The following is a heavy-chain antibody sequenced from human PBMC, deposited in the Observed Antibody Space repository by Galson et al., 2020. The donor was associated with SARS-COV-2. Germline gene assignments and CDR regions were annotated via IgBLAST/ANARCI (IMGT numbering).Heavy chain of an antibody. Sequence: TLSLTCTVSGASVNSGNYYWSWIRQPAGKGLEYIGRVYTSGSTNYNASLQSRVTISRDTSKNQFSLKLSSVTAADTAVYYCAGQLGNAYFWTDWGQGTLVAVAS. CDR3: AGQLGNAYFWTD. D-gene: IGHD7-27*01. CDR1: GASVNSGNYY. V-gene: IGHV4-61*02. J-gene: IGHJ4*02. CDR2: VYTSGST.